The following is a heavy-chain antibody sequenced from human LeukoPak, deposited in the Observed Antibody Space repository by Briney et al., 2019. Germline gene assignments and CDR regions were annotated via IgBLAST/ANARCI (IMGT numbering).Heavy chain of an antibody. CDR2: IYSSGNT. J-gene: IGHJ4*02. CDR3: ARDGYSGNDGL. CDR1: GDSISTSTYY. D-gene: IGHD5-12*01. Sequence: SETLSLTCTVSGDSISTSTYYWAWIRQPPGKGLQWIGSIYSSGNTYYNPSLRSRVTISVDTSKNQFSLKLSSVTAADTAVYYCARDGYSGNDGLWGQGTLVTVSS. V-gene: IGHV4-39*07.